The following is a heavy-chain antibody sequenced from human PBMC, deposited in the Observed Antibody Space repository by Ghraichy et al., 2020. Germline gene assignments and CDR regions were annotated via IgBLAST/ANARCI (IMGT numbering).Heavy chain of an antibody. D-gene: IGHD3-10*01. CDR3: ARAITMVRGTHMDV. CDR1: GFTFSDYY. V-gene: IGHV3-11*05. CDR2: ISSSSSYT. Sequence: GGSLRLSCAASGFTFSDYYMSWIRQAPGKGLEWVSYISSSSSYTNYADSVKGRFTISRDNAKNSLYLQMNSLRAEDTAVYYCARAITMVRGTHMDVWGKGTTVTVSS. J-gene: IGHJ6*03.